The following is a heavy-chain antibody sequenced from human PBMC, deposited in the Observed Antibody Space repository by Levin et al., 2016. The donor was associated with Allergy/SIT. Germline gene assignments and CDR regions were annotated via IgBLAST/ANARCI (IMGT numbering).Heavy chain of an antibody. V-gene: IGHV3-30-3*01. CDR3: ARDHPDSSGYPTYYFDY. CDR2: ISYDGSNK. CDR1: GFTFSSYA. Sequence: LSLTCAASGFTFSSYAMHWVRQAPGKGLEWVAVISYDGSNKYYADSVKGRFTISRDNSKNTLYLQMNSLRAEDTAVYYCARDHPDSSGYPTYYFDYWGQGTLVTVSS. D-gene: IGHD3-22*01. J-gene: IGHJ4*02.